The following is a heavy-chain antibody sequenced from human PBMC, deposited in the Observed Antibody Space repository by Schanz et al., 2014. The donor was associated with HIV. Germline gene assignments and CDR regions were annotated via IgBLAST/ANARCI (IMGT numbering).Heavy chain of an antibody. CDR2: INPSSGGT. J-gene: IGHJ4*02. CDR3: ARDQNVISMVRGVMGGVDY. CDR1: GYTFTGYY. Sequence: QVQLVQSGAEVKKPGASVKVSCKASGYTFTGYYMHWVRQAPGQGLEWMGWINPSSGGTNYAQKFQGRVTMTRDTSISTAYMELRRLSSDDTAVYYCARDQNVISMVRGVMGGVDYWGQGTLVTVSS. V-gene: IGHV1-2*02. D-gene: IGHD3-10*01.